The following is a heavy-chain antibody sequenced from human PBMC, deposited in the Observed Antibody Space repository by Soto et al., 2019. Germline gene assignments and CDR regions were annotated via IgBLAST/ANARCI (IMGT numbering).Heavy chain of an antibody. CDR2: IIPIFGTA. CDR3: QRDRDGHNPPAAFDI. Sequence: SVKVYCKASCRTVRSYAISWVRQAPVQGLEWMGGIIPIFGTANYAQKFQGRVTITADKSTSTAYMELSSLRSEDTAVYYCQRDRDGHNPPAAFDIWGQGTMVTV. V-gene: IGHV1-69*06. J-gene: IGHJ3*02. CDR1: CRTVRSYA. D-gene: IGHD2-21*01.